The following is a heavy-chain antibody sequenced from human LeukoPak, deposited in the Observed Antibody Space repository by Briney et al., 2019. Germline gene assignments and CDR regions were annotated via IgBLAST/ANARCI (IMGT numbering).Heavy chain of an antibody. J-gene: IGHJ4*02. CDR3: ARVRYYDSSYFDY. CDR2: IYYSGST. CDR1: GGSISSHY. Sequence: PSETLSLTWTVSGGSISSHYWSWIRQPPGKGLEWIGYIYYSGSTNYNPSLKSRVTISVDTSKNQFSLKLSSVTAADTAVYYCARVRYYDSSYFDYWGQGTLVTVSS. D-gene: IGHD3-22*01. V-gene: IGHV4-59*11.